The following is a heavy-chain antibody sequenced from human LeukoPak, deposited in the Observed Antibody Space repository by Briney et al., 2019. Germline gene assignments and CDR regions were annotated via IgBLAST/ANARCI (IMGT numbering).Heavy chain of an antibody. V-gene: IGHV4-39*01. CDR2: IYYSGST. CDR1: GFTFSSFA. CDR3: ARSLGYCSSTSCYGAFDI. J-gene: IGHJ3*02. Sequence: PGGSLRLSCAASGFTFSSFAMSWVRQPPGKGLEWIGSIYYSGSTYYNPSLKSRVTISVDTSKNQFSLKLSSVTAADTAVYYCARSLGYCSSTSCYGAFDIWGQGTMVTVSS. D-gene: IGHD2-2*01.